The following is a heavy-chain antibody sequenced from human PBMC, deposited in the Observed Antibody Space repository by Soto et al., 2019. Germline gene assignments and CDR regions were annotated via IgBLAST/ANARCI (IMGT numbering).Heavy chain of an antibody. V-gene: IGHV3-13*01. D-gene: IGHD3-22*01. Sequence: GGSLRLSCAASGFTFSSYDMHWVRQATGKGLEWVSAIGTAGDTYYPGSVKGRFTISRENAKNSLYLQMNSLRAGDTAVYYCARGDSSGFPYYYYYGMDVWGQGTTVTVSS. CDR2: IGTAGDT. CDR1: GFTFSSYD. CDR3: ARGDSSGFPYYYYYGMDV. J-gene: IGHJ6*02.